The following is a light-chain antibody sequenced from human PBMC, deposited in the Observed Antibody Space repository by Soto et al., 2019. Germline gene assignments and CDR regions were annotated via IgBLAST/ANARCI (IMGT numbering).Light chain of an antibody. Sequence: EIVLTQSPATLSLSPGERATRSCRASQSISSHLVWYQQRPGQAPRLLLYDASNRATGTPARVSGSGSGTAFTLTISSLDPEDLAVYYCPHRHNWPLTFGGGTKVEIK. CDR1: QSISSH. J-gene: IGKJ4*01. V-gene: IGKV3-11*01. CDR3: PHRHNWPLT. CDR2: DAS.